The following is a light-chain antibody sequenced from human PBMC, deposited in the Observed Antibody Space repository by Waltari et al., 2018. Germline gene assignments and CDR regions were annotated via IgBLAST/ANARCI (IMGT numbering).Light chain of an antibody. Sequence: EILITHSPATLSVSPGERATLSCRASQSISRNLAWYQQKPGQAPRLLIYGASTRATGIPARFSGSGSGTEFTLTISSLQSEDFAVYYCQQYNNWRTFGQGTKLEIK. J-gene: IGKJ2*01. CDR2: GAS. CDR3: QQYNNWRT. V-gene: IGKV3-15*01. CDR1: QSISRN.